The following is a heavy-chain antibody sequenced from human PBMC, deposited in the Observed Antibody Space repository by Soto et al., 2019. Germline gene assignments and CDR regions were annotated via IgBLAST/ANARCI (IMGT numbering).Heavy chain of an antibody. Sequence: HPGGSLRLSCAASGFTFSSYGMHWVRQAPGKGLEWVAVISYDGSNKYYADSVKGRFTISRDNSKNTLYLQMNSLRAEDTAVYYCAKDNQQWLVGCLDPWGQGTLVTVSS. V-gene: IGHV3-30*18. CDR1: GFTFSSYG. CDR2: ISYDGSNK. CDR3: AKDNQQWLVGCLDP. J-gene: IGHJ5*02. D-gene: IGHD6-19*01.